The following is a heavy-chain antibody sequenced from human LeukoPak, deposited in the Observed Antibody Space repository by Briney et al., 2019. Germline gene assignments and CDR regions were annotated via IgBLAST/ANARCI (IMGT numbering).Heavy chain of an antibody. D-gene: IGHD3-10*01. CDR1: GGSFSGYY. Sequence: SDTLTLTCAVYGGSFSGYYWSWIRQPPGKGLEWIGEINHSGSTNYNPSLKSRVTISVDTSKNQFSLKLSSVTAADTAVYYCARGRRESTRPFDYWGQGTLVTVSS. CDR3: ARGRRESTRPFDY. J-gene: IGHJ4*02. V-gene: IGHV4-34*01. CDR2: INHSGST.